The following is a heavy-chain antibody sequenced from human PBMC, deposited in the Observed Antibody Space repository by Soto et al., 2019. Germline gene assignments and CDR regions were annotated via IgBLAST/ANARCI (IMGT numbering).Heavy chain of an antibody. J-gene: IGHJ4*02. CDR2: ISSSSFTI. CDR3: AKELRRGYCSSTSCGYFDH. V-gene: IGHV3-48*01. CDR1: GCRFSDYS. D-gene: IGHD2-2*01. Sequence: GGSLRLSCASSGCRFSDYSMNWVRQAPGRGLGWVSYISSSSFTIHYADSVEGRFAISRDNAKNSLYLQMNSLRAEDTAVYYCAKELRRGYCSSTSCGYFDHWGQGTLVTAPQ.